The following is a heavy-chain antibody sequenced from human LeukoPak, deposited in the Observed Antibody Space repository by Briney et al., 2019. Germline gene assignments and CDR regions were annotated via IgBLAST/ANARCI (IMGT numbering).Heavy chain of an antibody. CDR1: GYTFTGYY. Sequence: ASVKVSCKASGYTFTGYYMHWVRQAPGQGLEWMGGFDPEDGETIYAQKFQGRVTMTEDTSTDTAYMELSSLRSEDTAVYYCAPVPNSGGNYRGCYFAYWGQGTRFTAPS. D-gene: IGHD1-26*01. CDR3: APVPNSGGNYRGCYFAY. V-gene: IGHV1-24*01. J-gene: IGHJ4*02. CDR2: FDPEDGET.